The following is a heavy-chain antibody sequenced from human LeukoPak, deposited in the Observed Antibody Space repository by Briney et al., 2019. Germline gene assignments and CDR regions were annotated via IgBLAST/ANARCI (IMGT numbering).Heavy chain of an antibody. CDR1: GFTFSSYA. Sequence: GGSLRLSCAASGFTFSSYAMSWVRQAPGKGLEWVSAISGSGGSTYYADSAKGRFTISRDNSKNTLYLQMNSLRAEDTAVYYCAGYCSGGSCPNRYYYGMDVWGQGTTVTVSS. CDR3: AGYCSGGSCPNRYYYGMDV. D-gene: IGHD2-15*01. J-gene: IGHJ6*02. V-gene: IGHV3-23*01. CDR2: ISGSGGST.